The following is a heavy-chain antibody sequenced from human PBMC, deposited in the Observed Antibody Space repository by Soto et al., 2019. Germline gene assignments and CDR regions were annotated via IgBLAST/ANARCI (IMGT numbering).Heavy chain of an antibody. CDR2: INPSAGSA. J-gene: IGHJ4*02. CDR3: ARLMGTSFDL. CDR1: GYSFTSYY. Sequence: ASVKVSCKASGYSFTSYYMHWVRQAPGQGLEWMGIINPSAGSASYAQKFQGRATMTRDTSTSTVYMELNSLKTEDTAVYFCARLMGTSFDLWGQGTLVTVSS. D-gene: IGHD2-8*01. V-gene: IGHV1-46*03.